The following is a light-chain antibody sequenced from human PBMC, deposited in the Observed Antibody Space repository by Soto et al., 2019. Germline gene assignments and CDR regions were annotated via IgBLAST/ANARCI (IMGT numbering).Light chain of an antibody. CDR1: QSISSY. Sequence: DIQMTQSPSSLSASVGDRVTITCRASQSISSYLNWYQQKPGKAPKLLIYAASSLQSGVPSRFSGSGSRTDFTLTISSLQPEDFATYYCQQSYSIPQTFGQGTKVEIK. CDR3: QQSYSIPQT. J-gene: IGKJ1*01. CDR2: AAS. V-gene: IGKV1-39*01.